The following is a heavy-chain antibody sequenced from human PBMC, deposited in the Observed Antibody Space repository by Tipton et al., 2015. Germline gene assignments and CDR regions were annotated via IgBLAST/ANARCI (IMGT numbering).Heavy chain of an antibody. D-gene: IGHD3-22*01. J-gene: IGHJ4*02. Sequence: GLVKPSENLSLTCTVSGGSVTSGSYYWSWIRQPPGKGLEWIGYISYTDGAHYNPALRSRVTISVDTSKNQFSLTLNSVAAADTAVYYCARDAWAGDTRGFYYIYWGRGTLVSVSS. CDR1: GGSVTSGSYY. CDR2: ISYTDGA. V-gene: IGHV4-61*01. CDR3: ARDAWAGDTRGFYYIY.